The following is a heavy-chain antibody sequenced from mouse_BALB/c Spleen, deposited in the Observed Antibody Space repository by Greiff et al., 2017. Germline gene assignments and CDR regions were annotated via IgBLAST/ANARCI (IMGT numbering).Heavy chain of an antibody. J-gene: IGHJ1*01. V-gene: IGHV5-6-5*01. D-gene: IGHD1-1*01. CDR2: ISSGGST. Sequence: EVQLVESGGGLVKPGGSLKLSCAASGFTFSSYAMSWVRQTPEKRLEWVASISSGGSTYYPDSVKGRFTISRDNAKNNLYLQMSSLKSEDTAMYYCARGLRRGYFDVWGAGTTVTVSS. CDR1: GFTFSSYA. CDR3: ARGLRRGYFDV.